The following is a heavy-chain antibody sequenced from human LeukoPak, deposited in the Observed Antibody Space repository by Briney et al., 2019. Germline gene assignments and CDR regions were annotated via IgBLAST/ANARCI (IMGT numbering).Heavy chain of an antibody. CDR1: GFTFSNFG. V-gene: IGHV3-33*01. CDR3: SSRTAQPYYFDH. J-gene: IGHJ4*02. Sequence: PGGSLRLSCAASGFTFSNFGMHWVRQAPGKGLEWVAVIWYDGSNKFYADSVKGRFTISRDNSKDMLYLQMNSLRAEDTAVYYCSSRTAQPYYFDHWGQGTLVTVSS. CDR2: IWYDGSNK.